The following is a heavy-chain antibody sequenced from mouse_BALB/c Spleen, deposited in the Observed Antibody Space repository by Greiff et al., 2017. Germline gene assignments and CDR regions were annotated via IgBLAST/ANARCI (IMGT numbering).Heavy chain of an antibody. Sequence: QVQLQQSGAELVKPGASVKLSCKASGYTFTSYYMYWVKQRPGQGLEWIGEINPSNGGTNFNEKFKSKATLTVDKSSSTAYMQLSSLTSEDSAVYYCTSYCRYDVYYYAMDYWGQGTSVTVSS. J-gene: IGHJ4*01. CDR2: INPSNGGT. CDR1: GYTFTSYY. CDR3: TSYCRYDVYYYAMDY. V-gene: IGHV1S81*02. D-gene: IGHD2-14*01.